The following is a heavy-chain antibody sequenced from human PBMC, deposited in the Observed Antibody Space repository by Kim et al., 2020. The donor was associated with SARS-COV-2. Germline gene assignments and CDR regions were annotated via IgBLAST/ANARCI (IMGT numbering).Heavy chain of an antibody. J-gene: IGHJ4*02. D-gene: IGHD3-22*01. Sequence: ASVKVSCKASENTFTTYALNWVRQAPGQGLEWMGWINTNTGNPTYAQGFTGRFVFSLDTSVTTAYLQISSLKAEDTAVYYCARDSPGFSPYDSSGYNPVLGYWGQGTLVTVSS. CDR2: INTNTGNP. CDR1: ENTFTTYA. V-gene: IGHV7-4-1*02. CDR3: ARDSPGFSPYDSSGYNPVLGY.